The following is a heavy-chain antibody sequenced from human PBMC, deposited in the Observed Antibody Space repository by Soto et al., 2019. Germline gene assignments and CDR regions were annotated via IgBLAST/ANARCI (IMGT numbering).Heavy chain of an antibody. D-gene: IGHD3-22*01. CDR3: ARGYYDSSGYWGAYYYYGMDV. V-gene: IGHV1-69*13. Sequence: PSVKVSCKASGGTFSGYAISWVRQAPGQGLEWMGGIIPIFGTANYAQKFQGRVTITADESTSTAYMELSSLRSEDTAVYYCARGYYDSSGYWGAYYYYGMDVWGQGTTVTVSS. J-gene: IGHJ6*02. CDR2: IIPIFGTA. CDR1: GGTFSGYA.